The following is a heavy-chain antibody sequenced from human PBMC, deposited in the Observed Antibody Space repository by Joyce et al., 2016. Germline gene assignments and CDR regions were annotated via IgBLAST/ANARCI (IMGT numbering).Heavy chain of an antibody. J-gene: IGHJ2*01. CDR2: INLNSGGT. CDR1: GYTFTDYY. CDR3: ARGDLRTSSPLFWYFAL. Sequence: QVQLVQSGAEVKKPGASVKVSCKASGYTFTDYYIHWVRQAPGQGREWMGGINLNSGGTDYPQKFQGRVTMTRDTSIRTAYMELTGLRSDDTAVYYCARGDLRTSSPLFWYFALWGRGTLVTVSS. V-gene: IGHV1-2*02. D-gene: IGHD2-2*01.